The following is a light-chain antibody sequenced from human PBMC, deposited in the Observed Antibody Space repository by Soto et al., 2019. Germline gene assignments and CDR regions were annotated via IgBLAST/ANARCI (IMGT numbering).Light chain of an antibody. CDR1: QSISSY. V-gene: IGKV1-39*01. CDR3: QQSYSTPSIT. Sequence: DLQMTQSPSSLSASVGERVTITCRASQSISSYLNWYQQKPGKAPKLLIYAASSLQSGVPSRFSGSGSGTDFTLTISSLQPEDFATYYCQQSYSTPSITFGQGTRPEIK. CDR2: AAS. J-gene: IGKJ5*01.